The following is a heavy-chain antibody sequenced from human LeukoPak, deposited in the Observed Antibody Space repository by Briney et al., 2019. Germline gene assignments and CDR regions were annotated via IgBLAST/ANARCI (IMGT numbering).Heavy chain of an antibody. CDR1: GYTFTSYG. J-gene: IGHJ6*03. D-gene: IGHD3-10*01. Sequence: GASVKVSCKASGYTFTSYGISWVRQAPGQGLEWMGWISAYNGNTNYAQKLQGRVTMTTDTSTSTAYMELRSLRSDDTAVYYCARVITMVRGVITNPLGYYYYMDVWGKGTTVTVSS. CDR3: ARVITMVRGVITNPLGYYYYMDV. V-gene: IGHV1-18*01. CDR2: ISAYNGNT.